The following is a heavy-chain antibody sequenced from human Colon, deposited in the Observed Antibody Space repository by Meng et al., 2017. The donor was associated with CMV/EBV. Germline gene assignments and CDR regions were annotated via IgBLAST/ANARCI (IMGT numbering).Heavy chain of an antibody. V-gene: IGHV3-7*01. J-gene: IGHJ4*02. CDR3: ARDGAIAAAI. Sequence: GGSLRLSCAASGFTFSSDWMSWVRQAPGKGLEWVANIKEDGSEKYYVDSVKGRFTISRDNAKNSLYLQMNSLRAEDTAVYYCARDGAIAAAIWGQGPLVTVSS. D-gene: IGHD6-13*01. CDR2: IKEDGSEK. CDR1: GFTFSSDW.